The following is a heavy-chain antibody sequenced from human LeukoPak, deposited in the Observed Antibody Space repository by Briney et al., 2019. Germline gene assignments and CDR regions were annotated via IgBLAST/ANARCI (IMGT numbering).Heavy chain of an antibody. CDR2: IIPIFGTA. J-gene: IGHJ4*02. CDR3: ARRRTYYYDSSGYYPPFDY. Sequence: ASVTVSCKASGYTFTDYHIHWVRQAPGEGLEWMGGIIPIFGTANYAQKFQGRVTITADKSTSTAYMELSSLRSEDTAVYYCARRRTYYYDSSGYYPPFDYWGQGTLVTVSS. V-gene: IGHV1-69*06. D-gene: IGHD3-22*01. CDR1: GYTFTDYH.